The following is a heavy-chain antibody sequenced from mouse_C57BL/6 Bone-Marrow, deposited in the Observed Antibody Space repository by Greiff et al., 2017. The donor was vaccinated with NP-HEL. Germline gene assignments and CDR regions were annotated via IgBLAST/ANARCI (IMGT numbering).Heavy chain of an antibody. CDR2: IRYDGSN. V-gene: IGHV3-6*01. D-gene: IGHD1-1*01. Sequence: EVKLVESGPGLVKPSQSLSLTCSVTGYSITSGYYWNWIRQFPGNNLEWMGFIRYDGSNNSNPSLKNRISITRDTNKNQLFLKLNSVTTEDTATYYSARRGYYGSHYAMDYWGQGTSVTVSS. J-gene: IGHJ4*01. CDR1: GYSITSGYY. CDR3: ARRGYYGSHYAMDY.